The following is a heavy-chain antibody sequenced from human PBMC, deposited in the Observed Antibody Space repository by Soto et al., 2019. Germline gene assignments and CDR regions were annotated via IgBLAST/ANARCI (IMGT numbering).Heavy chain of an antibody. CDR3: ARDAPPLGYCSGGSFYSAFDY. CDR2: ISSSGSTI. J-gene: IGHJ4*02. CDR1: GFTFSSYE. D-gene: IGHD2-15*01. V-gene: IGHV3-48*03. Sequence: EVQLVESGGGLVQPGGSLRLSCAASGFTFSSYEMNWVRQAPGKGLEWVSDISSSGSTIYYADSLKGRFTISRDNAKNSLYLQMNSLRAEDTAVYYCARDAPPLGYCSGGSFYSAFDYWGQGTLVTVSS.